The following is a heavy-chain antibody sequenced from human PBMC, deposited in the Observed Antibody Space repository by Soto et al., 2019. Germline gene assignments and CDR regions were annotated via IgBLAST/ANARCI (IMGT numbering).Heavy chain of an antibody. CDR2: INHSGST. Sequence: PSETLSLTCAVYGGSFSGYYWSWIRQPPGKGLEWIGEINHSGSTNYNPSLKSRVTISVDTSKNQFSLKLSSVTAADTAVYYCARRDCSSTSCYGPMDVWGQGTTVTVSS. J-gene: IGHJ6*02. CDR1: GGSFSGYY. D-gene: IGHD2-2*01. CDR3: ARRDCSSTSCYGPMDV. V-gene: IGHV4-34*01.